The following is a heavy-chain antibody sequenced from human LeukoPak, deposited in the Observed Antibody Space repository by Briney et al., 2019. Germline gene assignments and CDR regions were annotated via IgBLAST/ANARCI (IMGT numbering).Heavy chain of an antibody. CDR2: IIPIFGTA. J-gene: IGHJ6*02. CDR1: GGTFSSYA. Sequence: SVNVSCKASGGTFSSYAISWVRQAPGQGLEWMGGIIPIFGTANYAQKFQGRVTITADESTSTAYMELSSLRSEDTAVYYCAREIRYYDSSGYRGTDVWGQGTTVTVSS. V-gene: IGHV1-69*13. D-gene: IGHD3-22*01. CDR3: AREIRYYDSSGYRGTDV.